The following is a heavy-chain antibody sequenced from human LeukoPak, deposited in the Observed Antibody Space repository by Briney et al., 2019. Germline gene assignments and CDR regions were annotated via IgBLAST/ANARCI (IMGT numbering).Heavy chain of an antibody. J-gene: IGHJ4*02. CDR2: IYYSGST. CDR1: GGSISSYY. V-gene: IGHV4-59*08. CDR3: ARHRYSSGWYYFDY. Sequence: SETLSLTCTVSGGSISSYYWSWIRQPPGKGLEWIGYIYYSGSTNYNPSLKSRVTISVDTSKYQFSLKLSSVTAADTAVYYCARHRYSSGWYYFDYWGQGTLVTVSS. D-gene: IGHD6-19*01.